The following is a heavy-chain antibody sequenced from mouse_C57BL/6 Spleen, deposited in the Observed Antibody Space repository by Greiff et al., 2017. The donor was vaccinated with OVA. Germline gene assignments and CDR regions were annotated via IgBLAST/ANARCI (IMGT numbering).Heavy chain of an antibody. Sequence: QVQLQQSGPGLVQPSQSLSITCTASGFSFTSYGVHWVRQSPGKGLEWLGVIWRGGSTDYNAAFMSRLSITKDNSKSQVFFKMNSLQADDTAIYYCSTLYDYDGIYYYAMDYWGQGTSVTVSS. CDR3: STLYDYDGIYYYAMDY. J-gene: IGHJ4*01. CDR2: IWRGGST. D-gene: IGHD2-4*01. V-gene: IGHV2-5*01. CDR1: GFSFTSYG.